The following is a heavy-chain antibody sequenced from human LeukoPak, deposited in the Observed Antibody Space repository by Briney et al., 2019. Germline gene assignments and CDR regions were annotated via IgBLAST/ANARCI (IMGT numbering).Heavy chain of an antibody. J-gene: IGHJ4*02. CDR2: ISSSSSYI. V-gene: IGHV3-21*01. Sequence: GGSLRLSCAASGFTFSSYSMNWVRQAPGKGLEGVSSISSSSSYIYYADSVKGRFTISRDNAKNSLYLQMNSLRAEDTAVYYCARGATGTTALVDYWGQGTLVTVSS. CDR1: GFTFSSYS. CDR3: ARGATGTTALVDY. D-gene: IGHD1-1*01.